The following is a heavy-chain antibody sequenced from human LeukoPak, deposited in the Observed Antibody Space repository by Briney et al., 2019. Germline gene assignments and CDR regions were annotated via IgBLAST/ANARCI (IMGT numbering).Heavy chain of an antibody. CDR1: GASTSGYY. J-gene: IGHJ4*02. D-gene: IGHD5-12*01. Sequence: SETLSLTCSVSGASTSGYYWSWIRQPPGKGLEWIGYVYYSGSTNYNPSFKSRVTITVDTSNNQFSLHLRFVTTADTAVYYCAGYMRASGTYDFDFWGRGTLVTVSS. CDR2: VYYSGST. V-gene: IGHV4-59*13. CDR3: AGYMRASGTYDFDF.